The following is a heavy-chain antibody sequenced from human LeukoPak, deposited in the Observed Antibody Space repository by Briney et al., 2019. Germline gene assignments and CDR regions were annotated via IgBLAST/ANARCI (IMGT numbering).Heavy chain of an antibody. Sequence: ASVTVSCKASGYTFTGYYMHWVRQAPGQGLEWMGWINPNSGGTNYAQKFQGRVTMTRDTSISTAYMELSRLRSADTAVYYCASNGGPSPYYYYGMDVWGQGTTVTVSS. V-gene: IGHV1-2*02. CDR3: ASNGGPSPYYYYGMDV. D-gene: IGHD2-8*01. CDR2: INPNSGGT. J-gene: IGHJ6*02. CDR1: GYTFTGYY.